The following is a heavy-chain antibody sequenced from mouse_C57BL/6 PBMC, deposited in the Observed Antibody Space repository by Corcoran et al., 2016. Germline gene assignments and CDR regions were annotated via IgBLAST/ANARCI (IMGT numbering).Heavy chain of an antibody. Sequence: EVQLQQSGPELVKPGASVKISCKASGYTFTDYYMNWVKQSHGKSLEWIGDINPNNGGTSYNQKFKVKATLTVDKSSSTAYMELRSLTSEDSAVYYCARNRGSLFAYWGQGTLVTVSA. CDR3: ARNRGSLFAY. CDR1: GYTFTDYY. CDR2: INPNNGGT. J-gene: IGHJ3*01. D-gene: IGHD1-1*01. V-gene: IGHV1-26*01.